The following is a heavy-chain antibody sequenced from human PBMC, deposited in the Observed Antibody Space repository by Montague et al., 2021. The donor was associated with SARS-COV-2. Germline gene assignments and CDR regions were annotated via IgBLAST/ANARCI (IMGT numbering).Heavy chain of an antibody. J-gene: IGHJ6*02. CDR2: IYSTGDT. CDR1: GGAINRGDYY. Sequence: TLSLTCTVSGGAINRGDYYWTWIRQPPGKGLEWIGNIYSTGDTSYSPSLKGRVDISLDTSKNQVSLNLRSVAAADTAVYYCAREVVHVDVLTDIPKILYYGLDVWGQGTTVVVSS. V-gene: IGHV4-30-4*08. CDR3: AREVVHVDVLTDIPKILYYGLDV. D-gene: IGHD2-21*02.